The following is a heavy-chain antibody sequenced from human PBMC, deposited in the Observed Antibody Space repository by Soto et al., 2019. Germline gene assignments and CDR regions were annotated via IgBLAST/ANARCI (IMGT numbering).Heavy chain of an antibody. Sequence: EVQLVESGGGLVQRGGSLRLSCAASGFTVSNNYMSWVRQAPGKGLEWVSVIYDGGSTYYAESVKDRFTISRDNSKNTLYLQLNSRRAEDTAMYYCARGRYGSPPGDFDYWGQGTLVTVSS. D-gene: IGHD3-10*01. J-gene: IGHJ4*02. CDR1: GFTVSNNY. CDR3: ARGRYGSPPGDFDY. V-gene: IGHV3-66*01. CDR2: IYDGGST.